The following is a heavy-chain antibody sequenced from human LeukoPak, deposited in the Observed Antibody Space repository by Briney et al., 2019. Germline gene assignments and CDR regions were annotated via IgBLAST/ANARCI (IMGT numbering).Heavy chain of an antibody. CDR3: ARGWEHGGDWFDP. J-gene: IGHJ5*02. V-gene: IGHV4-31*03. Sequence: TPSETLSLTCTVSGGSISSGGYYWSWIRQHPGKGLEWIGYIYYSGSTYYNPSLKSRVTISVDTSKNQFSLKLSSVTAADTAVYYCARGWEHGGDWFDPWGQGTLVTVSS. D-gene: IGHD1-26*01. CDR1: GGSISSGGYY. CDR2: IYYSGST.